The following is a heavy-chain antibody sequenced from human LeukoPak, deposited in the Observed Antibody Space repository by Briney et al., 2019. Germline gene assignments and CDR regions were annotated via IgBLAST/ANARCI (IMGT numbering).Heavy chain of an antibody. V-gene: IGHV3-30-3*01. Sequence: PGRSLRLSCAASGFSFSNYAMHWVRQAPGKGLEWLAVISYDGGNKDYADSVKGRFSISRGNSKNTLSLQMNSLRIEDTAVYYCARVTPGGAMLRGLIGNWFDPWGQGTLVTVSS. CDR1: GFSFSNYA. CDR2: ISYDGGNK. CDR3: ARVTPGGAMLRGLIGNWFDP. D-gene: IGHD3-10*01. J-gene: IGHJ5*02.